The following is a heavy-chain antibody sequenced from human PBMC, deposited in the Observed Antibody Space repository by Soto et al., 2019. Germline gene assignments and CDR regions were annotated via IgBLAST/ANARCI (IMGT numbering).Heavy chain of an antibody. CDR1: GFTFSTYT. Sequence: GGYLRLSCVFSGFTFSTYTMNWVRQAPGKGLEWVSSINGRSNYVYYADSVKGRFTISRDNAKNSLYLQMNRLRAEDTAIYYCAREDGVVGRSCAFDHSCLGNLVTLST. D-gene: IGHD1-26*01. CDR2: INGRSNYV. V-gene: IGHV3-21*01. J-gene: IGHJ4*02. CDR3: AREDGVVGRSCAFDH.